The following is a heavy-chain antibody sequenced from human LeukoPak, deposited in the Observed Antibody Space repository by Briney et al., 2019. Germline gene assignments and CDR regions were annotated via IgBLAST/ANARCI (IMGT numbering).Heavy chain of an antibody. J-gene: IGHJ4*02. CDR3: ARMAIYSSGWYRGYFDY. V-gene: IGHV4-31*03. CDR1: GGSISSGGYY. CDR2: IYYSGST. D-gene: IGHD6-19*01. Sequence: SETLSLTCTVSGGSISSGGYYWSWIRQHPGKGLEWIGYIYYSGSTYYNPSPKSRVTISVYTSKNQLSLKLSSVTAADTAVYYCARMAIYSSGWYRGYFDYWGQGTLVTVSS.